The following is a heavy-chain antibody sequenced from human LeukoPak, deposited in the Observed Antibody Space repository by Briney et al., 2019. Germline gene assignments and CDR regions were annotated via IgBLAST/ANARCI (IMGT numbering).Heavy chain of an antibody. CDR3: AADLSNPRMGASYLDS. Sequence: GGSLRLSCAASGFTFSSSAMSWVRQAPGKGLEWVSAISNNGGYTYYADSVQGRFTISRDNSKSTLCLQTNSLRAEDTAVYYCAADLSNPRMGASYLDSWGQGTLVTVSS. J-gene: IGHJ4*02. V-gene: IGHV3-23*01. CDR1: GFTFSSSA. CDR2: ISNNGGYT. D-gene: IGHD3-16*01.